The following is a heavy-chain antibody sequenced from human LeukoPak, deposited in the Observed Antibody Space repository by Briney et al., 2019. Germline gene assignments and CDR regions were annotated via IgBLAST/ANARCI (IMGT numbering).Heavy chain of an antibody. CDR2: VPYRGRT. Sequence: SETLSLTCTVSGGSVSSGDYYWSWIRQPPGKGLEWIGYVPYRGRTNYNPSLKSRVTISLDTSKNQFSLKLSSVTAADTALYYCARESVYYDSSGWFDYWGQGALVTVSS. V-gene: IGHV4-61*08. D-gene: IGHD3-22*01. CDR3: ARESVYYDSSGWFDY. CDR1: GGSVSSGDYY. J-gene: IGHJ4*02.